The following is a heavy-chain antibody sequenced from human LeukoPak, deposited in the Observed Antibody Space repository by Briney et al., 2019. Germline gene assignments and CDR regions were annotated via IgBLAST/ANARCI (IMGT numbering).Heavy chain of an antibody. V-gene: IGHV3-30*02. CDR3: AKDFYGSGRAFYFDY. Sequence: GGSLRLSCPASRFTFSSYDIHWVRQAPGKGLEGVAFIRYDGINKNYADTLKGRITNSTDNSKITLYLQMDSLRAEDTTVYYCAKDFYGSGRAFYFDYWGQGTLVTVSS. CDR1: RFTFSSYD. J-gene: IGHJ4*02. D-gene: IGHD3-10*01. CDR2: IRYDGINK.